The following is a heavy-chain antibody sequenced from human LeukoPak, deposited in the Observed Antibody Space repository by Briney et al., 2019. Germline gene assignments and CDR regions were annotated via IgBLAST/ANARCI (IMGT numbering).Heavy chain of an antibody. V-gene: IGHV1-46*01. J-gene: IGHJ5*02. Sequence: EASVKVSCKASGYTFTSYYMHWVRQAPGQGLEWMGIINPSGGSTSYAQKFQGRVTMTTDTSTSTAYMELRSLRSDDTAVYYCARGRYYDFWSGKGWFDPWGQGTLVTVSS. CDR1: GYTFTSYY. CDR3: ARGRYYDFWSGKGWFDP. D-gene: IGHD3-3*01. CDR2: INPSGGST.